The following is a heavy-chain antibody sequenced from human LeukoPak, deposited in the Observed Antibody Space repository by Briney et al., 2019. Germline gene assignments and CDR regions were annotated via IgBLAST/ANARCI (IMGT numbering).Heavy chain of an antibody. CDR2: TRNRANSYTT. J-gene: IGHJ4*02. CDR3: ASSCSTTSCYCY. Sequence: GGSLRLSCAASGFTLSDHYMDWVRQAPGKGLEWVGRTRNRANSYTTDYAASVKGRFTISRDDLKSSLYLQMNSLRTEDTAVYYCASSCSTTSCYCYWGQGTLVTVSS. D-gene: IGHD2-2*01. V-gene: IGHV3-72*01. CDR1: GFTLSDHY.